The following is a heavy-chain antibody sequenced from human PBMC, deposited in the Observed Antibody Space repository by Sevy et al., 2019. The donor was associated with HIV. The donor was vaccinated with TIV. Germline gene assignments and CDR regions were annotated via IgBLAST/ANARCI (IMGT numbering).Heavy chain of an antibody. D-gene: IGHD3-9*01. J-gene: IGHJ5*02. CDR1: GYTLTKLS. Sequence: ASVKVSCKVSGYTLTKLSIDWVRQAPGKALEWMGEFDPQDVKTISSQRFQGRLTRTVDTSTDTAYMELSSLTSEDTAEYYCATVGLRYFSGSSSYQGDWFDPWGQGTLVTVSS. CDR3: ATVGLRYFSGSSSYQGDWFDP. V-gene: IGHV1-24*01. CDR2: FDPQDVKT.